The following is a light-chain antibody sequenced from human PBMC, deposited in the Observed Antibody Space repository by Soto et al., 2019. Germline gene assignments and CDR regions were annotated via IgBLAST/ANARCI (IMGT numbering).Light chain of an antibody. CDR3: QQRRHWPPT. CDR2: DTS. Sequence: EVLLTQSPATLSLSPGERATLSCRASQSVSRFLAWYQQKPGQAPKLLVYDTSDRAAGVPGRFSGSGSGTEFTLPISGLEPEDFAVYFCQQRRHWPPTFGQGTKLYIK. V-gene: IGKV3-11*01. CDR1: QSVSRF. J-gene: IGKJ2*01.